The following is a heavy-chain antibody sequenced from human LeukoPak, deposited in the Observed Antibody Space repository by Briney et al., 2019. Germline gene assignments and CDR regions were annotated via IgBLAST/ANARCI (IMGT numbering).Heavy chain of an antibody. Sequence: GGSLRLSCAASGFTLSGYWIHWVRQAPGKGLVCVSRINSDGSYTSYADAVKGRFTISRDNAKNTLYMQINSLKDEDTAVYYCARAFGLTDYWGQGTLVTVSS. CDR1: GFTLSGYW. CDR2: INSDGSYT. D-gene: IGHD3/OR15-3a*01. CDR3: ARAFGLTDY. V-gene: IGHV3-74*01. J-gene: IGHJ4*02.